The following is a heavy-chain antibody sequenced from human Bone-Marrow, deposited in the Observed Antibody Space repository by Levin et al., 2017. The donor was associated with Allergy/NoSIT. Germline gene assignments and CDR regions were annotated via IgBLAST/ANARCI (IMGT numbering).Heavy chain of an antibody. CDR2: IYRSGVT. CDR1: SFPVSDNY. CDR3: ARDQDSPGEFES. J-gene: IGHJ4*02. Sequence: GESLKISCATSSFPVSDNYMSWVRQAPGKGLEWVSTIYRSGVTYYADSVKGRFTIPRDISKNTIFLQMNSLRAADTALYFCARDQDSPGEFESWGQGTLVTVSS. D-gene: IGHD4-17*01. V-gene: IGHV3-66*01.